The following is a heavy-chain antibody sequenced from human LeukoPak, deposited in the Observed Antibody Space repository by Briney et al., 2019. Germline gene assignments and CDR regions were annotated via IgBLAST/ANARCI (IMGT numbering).Heavy chain of an antibody. CDR2: IYSGGST. CDR3: AKVVTKLDGVDW. Sequence: GGSLRLSCAASGFTVSSNYMSWVRQAAGKGREGVSVIYSGGSTYNADSAKGRFTISRDNSKNTLYLQMNSLRAEDTAVYYCAKVVTKLDGVDWWGQGTLVTVSS. CDR1: GFTVSSNY. D-gene: IGHD3/OR15-3a*01. V-gene: IGHV3-53*01. J-gene: IGHJ4*02.